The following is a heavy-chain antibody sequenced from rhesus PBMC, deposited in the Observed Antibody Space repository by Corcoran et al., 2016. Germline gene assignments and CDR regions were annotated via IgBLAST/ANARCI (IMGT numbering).Heavy chain of an antibody. CDR1: GGSISSSY. J-gene: IGHJ4*01. V-gene: IGHV4-169*01. CDR2: IYGSGCST. CDR3: ARYTLRGFDY. D-gene: IGHD3S6*01. Sequence: QLQLQESGPGLVKPSETLSVTCAVSGGSISSSYWSWIRQAPGKGLEWIGYIYGSGCSTNYNPSLKSRFTLSVDTSKNQLSLKLSSVTAADTAVYYCARYTLRGFDYWGQGVLVTVSS.